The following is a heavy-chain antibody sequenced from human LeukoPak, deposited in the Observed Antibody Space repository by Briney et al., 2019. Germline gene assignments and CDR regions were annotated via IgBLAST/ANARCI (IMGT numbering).Heavy chain of an antibody. CDR2: VYQSGTT. V-gene: IGHV4-4*02. CDR3: ARHPYDILTGPSFDY. J-gene: IGHJ4*02. Sequence: SGTLSLTCAVSGGSITSSSNWWSWARQPPGKGLEWIGEVYQSGTTNYNPSLKSRVTMSLDKSKNHFSLKVSSVTAADTAVYYCARHPYDILTGPSFDYWGQGTLVTVSS. D-gene: IGHD3-9*01. CDR1: GGSITSSSNW.